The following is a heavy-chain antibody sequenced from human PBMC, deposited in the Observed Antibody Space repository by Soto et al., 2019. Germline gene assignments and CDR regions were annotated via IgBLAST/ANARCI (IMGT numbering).Heavy chain of an antibody. CDR1: GYTFTNND. Sequence: GASVKVSCKASGYTFTNNDVSWLRQATGQGLEWMGRMNPGSGDTGYAQKFQGRVTMTRDISIATAYMELNSLTSEDTAIYYCARMESFGSLNWFDPWGQGTLVTVSS. CDR2: MNPGSGDT. J-gene: IGHJ5*02. CDR3: ARMESFGSLNWFDP. D-gene: IGHD5-18*01. V-gene: IGHV1-8*02.